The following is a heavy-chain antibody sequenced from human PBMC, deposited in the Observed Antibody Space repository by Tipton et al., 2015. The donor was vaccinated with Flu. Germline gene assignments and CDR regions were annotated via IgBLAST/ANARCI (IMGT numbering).Heavy chain of an antibody. D-gene: IGHD6-13*01. CDR1: GYTFTGYY. CDR2: INPNSGGT. Sequence: QVQLVQSGAEVKKPGASVKVSCKASGYTFTGYYMHWVRQAPGQGLEWMGWINPNSGGTNYAQKFQGRVTMTRDTSISTAYMELSRLKSDDTAVYYCARDPPRYSSSWSSVDAFDILGQGTMVTVSS. J-gene: IGHJ3*02. V-gene: IGHV1-2*02. CDR3: ARDPPRYSSSWSSVDAFDI.